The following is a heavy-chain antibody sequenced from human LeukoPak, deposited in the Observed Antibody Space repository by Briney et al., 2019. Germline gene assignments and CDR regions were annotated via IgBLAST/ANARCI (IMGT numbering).Heavy chain of an antibody. CDR2: ISGSGDNT. CDR3: ARVTYGSGTYGAFDY. V-gene: IGHV3-23*01. J-gene: IGHJ4*02. Sequence: GGSLRLSCAASGFTFSSYAMSWVRQAPGKGLEWVSTISGSGDNTYYADSVKGRFTISRDNSKNTLYLQMNSLRAEDTAVYYCARVTYGSGTYGAFDYWGQGTLVTVSS. D-gene: IGHD3-10*01. CDR1: GFTFSSYA.